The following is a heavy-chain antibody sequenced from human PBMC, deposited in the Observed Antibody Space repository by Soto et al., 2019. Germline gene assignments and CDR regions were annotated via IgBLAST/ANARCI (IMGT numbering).Heavy chain of an antibody. D-gene: IGHD3-3*01. V-gene: IGHV3-23*01. J-gene: IGHJ6*02. CDR1: GFTFSSYA. Sequence: GGSLRLSCAASGFTFSSYAMSWVRQAPGKGLEWVSAISGSGGSTYYADSVKGRFTISRDNSKNTLYLQMNSLRAEDTAVYYCAKDAKRRITIFGVVDYYGMDVWGQGTTVTV. CDR3: AKDAKRRITIFGVVDYYGMDV. CDR2: ISGSGGST.